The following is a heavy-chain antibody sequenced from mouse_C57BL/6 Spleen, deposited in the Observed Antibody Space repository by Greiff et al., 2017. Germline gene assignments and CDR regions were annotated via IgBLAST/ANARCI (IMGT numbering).Heavy chain of an antibody. D-gene: IGHD1-1*01. J-gene: IGHJ2*01. CDR3: ARGTTGGYFDY. Sequence: QVQLQQSGPELVKPGASVKISCKASGYAFSSSWMNWVKQRPGKGLEWIGRIYPGDGDTNYNGKFKGKATLTADKSSSTAYMQRSSLTSEDSAVYFCARGTTGGYFDYWGQGTTLTVSS. V-gene: IGHV1-82*01. CDR2: IYPGDGDT. CDR1: GYAFSSSW.